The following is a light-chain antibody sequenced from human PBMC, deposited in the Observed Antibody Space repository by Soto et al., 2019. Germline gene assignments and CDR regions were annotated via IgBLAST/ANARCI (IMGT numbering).Light chain of an antibody. CDR2: EVN. CDR3: SSYTSSSTLA. V-gene: IGLV2-14*01. CDR1: SSDVGAYNY. J-gene: IGLJ2*01. Sequence: QSVLTQPASVSGSPGQSITISCTGTSSDVGAYNYVSWYQLHPGKAPRLMIYEVNNRPSGVSNRFSGSKSGNTASLTISGLQAEDEADYYCSSYTSSSTLAFGGGTKLTVL.